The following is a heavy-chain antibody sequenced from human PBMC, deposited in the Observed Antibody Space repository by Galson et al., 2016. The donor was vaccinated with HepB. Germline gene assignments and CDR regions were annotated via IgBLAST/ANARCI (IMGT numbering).Heavy chain of an antibody. CDR1: GFSLSTSGVA. Sequence: PALVKPTQTLTLTCTFSGFSLSTSGVAVGWIRQPPGKALEWLALVYWDDDKRYRPSLKSRLTITKDTSKNQVVLTMTNMDPVDTATYYCAHSRVGATGDYYYGLDVWGQGTTVTVSS. J-gene: IGHJ6*02. CDR3: AHSRVGATGDYYYGLDV. CDR2: VYWDDDK. D-gene: IGHD1-26*01. V-gene: IGHV2-5*02.